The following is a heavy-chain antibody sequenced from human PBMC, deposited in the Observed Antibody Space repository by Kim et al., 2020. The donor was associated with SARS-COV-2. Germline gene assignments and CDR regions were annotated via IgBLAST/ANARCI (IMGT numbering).Heavy chain of an antibody. Sequence: TNYNPALMSQVTRSVDASKTQFSLKLSSVTAADTAVYYCARTVATIPRDYWGQGTLVTVSS. CDR2: T. D-gene: IGHD5-12*01. V-gene: IGHV4-34*01. J-gene: IGHJ4*02. CDR3: ARTVATIPRDY.